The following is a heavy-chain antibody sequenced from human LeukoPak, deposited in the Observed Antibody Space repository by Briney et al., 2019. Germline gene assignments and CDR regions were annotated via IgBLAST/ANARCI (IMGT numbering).Heavy chain of an antibody. CDR2: INPNSGGT. V-gene: IGHV1-2*02. CDR3: ARVGIAAAGQNDY. D-gene: IGHD6-13*01. J-gene: IGHJ4*02. Sequence: APVKVSCKASGYTFTGYYMHWVRQAPGQGLEWMGWINPNSGGTNYAQKFQGRVTMTRDTSISTAYMELSRLRSDDTAVYYCARVGIAAAGQNDYWGQGTLVTVSS. CDR1: GYTFTGYY.